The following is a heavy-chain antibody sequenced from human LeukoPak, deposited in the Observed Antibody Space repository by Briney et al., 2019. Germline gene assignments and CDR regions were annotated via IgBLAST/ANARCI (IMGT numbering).Heavy chain of an antibody. J-gene: IGHJ4*02. CDR2: IYYSGSI. D-gene: IGHD3-10*01. V-gene: IGHV4-59*02. Sequence: GSLRLSCAASGFTVSSNYMSWIRQPPGKGLEWIGYIYYSGSINYNPSLKSRVTISVDTSKNQFSLKLSSVTAADTAVYYCARAEYYFDYWGQGTLVTVSS. CDR3: ARAEYYFDY. CDR1: GFTVSSNY.